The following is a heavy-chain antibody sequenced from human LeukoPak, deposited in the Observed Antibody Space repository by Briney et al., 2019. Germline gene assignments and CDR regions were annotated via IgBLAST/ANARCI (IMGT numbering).Heavy chain of an antibody. Sequence: GESLKISCKGSGYSFTSYWIGWVRQMPGKGLEWMGTIYPGDSDTRYSPSFQGQVTISADKSISTAYLQWSSLKASDTAMYYCARLYYYDSSGYPEYFQHWGQGTLVTVSS. V-gene: IGHV5-51*01. CDR1: GYSFTSYW. CDR3: ARLYYYDSSGYPEYFQH. J-gene: IGHJ1*01. D-gene: IGHD3-22*01. CDR2: IYPGDSDT.